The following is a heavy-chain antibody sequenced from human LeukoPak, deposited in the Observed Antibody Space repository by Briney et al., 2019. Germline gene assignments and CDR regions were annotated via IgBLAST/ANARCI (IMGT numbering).Heavy chain of an antibody. V-gene: IGHV1-18*01. CDR3: ARDLSRDSSGWYLVWPFGY. Sequence: ASVKVSCKASGYTFTSYGISWVRQAPGQGLEWMGWISAYNGNTNYAQKLQGRVTMTTDTSTSTAYMGPRSLRSDDTAVYYCARDLSRDSSGWYLVWPFGYWGQGTLVTVSS. D-gene: IGHD6-19*01. CDR1: GYTFTSYG. CDR2: ISAYNGNT. J-gene: IGHJ4*02.